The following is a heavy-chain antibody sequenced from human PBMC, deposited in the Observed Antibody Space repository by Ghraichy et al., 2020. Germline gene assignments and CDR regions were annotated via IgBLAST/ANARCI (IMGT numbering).Heavy chain of an antibody. CDR3: ARDSYSYCSSTSCYTGRVNWFDP. D-gene: IGHD2-2*02. CDR1: GFTFSSYS. CDR2: ISSSSSYI. Sequence: GGSLRLSCAASGFTFSSYSMNWVRQAPGKGLEWVSSISSSSSYIYYADSVKGRFTISRDNAKNSLYLQMNSLRAEDTAVYYCARDSYSYCSSTSCYTGRVNWFDPWGQGTLVTVSS. J-gene: IGHJ5*02. V-gene: IGHV3-21*01.